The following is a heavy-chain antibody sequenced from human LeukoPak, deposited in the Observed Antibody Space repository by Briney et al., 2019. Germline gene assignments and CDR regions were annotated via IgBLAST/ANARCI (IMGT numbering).Heavy chain of an antibody. D-gene: IGHD2-15*01. CDR1: GDSISSSSYY. CDR2: IYYSGST. CDR3: AREAGYCSGGSCYFAIRRYYYYYMDV. Sequence: SETLSLTCTVSGDSISSSSYYWGWIRQPPGKGLEWIGSIYYSGSTYYNPSLKSRVTISVDTSKNQFSLKLSSVTAADTAVYYCAREAGYCSGGSCYFAIRRYYYYYMDVWGKGTTVTVSS. J-gene: IGHJ6*03. V-gene: IGHV4-39*07.